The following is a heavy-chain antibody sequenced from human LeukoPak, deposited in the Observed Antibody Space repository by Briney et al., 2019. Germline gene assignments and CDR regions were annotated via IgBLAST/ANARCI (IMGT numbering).Heavy chain of an antibody. CDR2: INAGNGNT. CDR1: GYTFTSYA. D-gene: IGHD5-18*01. J-gene: IGHJ6*02. V-gene: IGHV1-3*01. CDR3: ARGYSYGQVDGMDV. Sequence: ASVKVSCKASGYTFTSYAMHWVRQAPGQRLEWMGWINAGNGNTKYSQKFQGRVTITRDTSASTAYMELSSLRSEDTAVYYCARGYSYGQVDGMDVWGQGTTVTVSS.